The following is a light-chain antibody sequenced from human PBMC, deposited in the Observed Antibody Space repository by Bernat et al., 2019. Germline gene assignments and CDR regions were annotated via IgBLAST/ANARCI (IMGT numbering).Light chain of an antibody. CDR2: GAS. CDR3: QHYSGSPLIT. CDR1: QRVDSSY. Sequence: VVLTQSPGTLSLSPGERATLSCRASQRVDSSYLAWYLQKPGQSPRLLIYGASKRATGIPYRFSGSGSGTDFTLTISRLDPEDFAVYYCQHYSGSPLITFGQGTRLEIK. V-gene: IGKV3-20*01. J-gene: IGKJ5*01.